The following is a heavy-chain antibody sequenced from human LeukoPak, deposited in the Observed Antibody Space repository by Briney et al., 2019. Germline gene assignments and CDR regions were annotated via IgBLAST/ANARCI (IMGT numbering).Heavy chain of an antibody. Sequence: PSETLSLTCAVYGGSFSGYYWSWVRQPPGKGLEWIGEINHSGSTVYNPSLKSRVTISVDTSKNQFSLKLSSVTAADTAVYYCERGPGYSSSWPFDYCGQGTLLTVSS. CDR3: ERGPGYSSSWPFDY. J-gene: IGHJ4*02. V-gene: IGHV4-34*01. D-gene: IGHD6-13*01. CDR2: INHSGST. CDR1: GGSFSGYY.